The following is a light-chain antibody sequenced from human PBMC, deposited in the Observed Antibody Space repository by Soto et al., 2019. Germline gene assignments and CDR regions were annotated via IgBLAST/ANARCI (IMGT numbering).Light chain of an antibody. CDR1: QSISSW. CDR2: KAS. Sequence: DIKMPQSPSTLSASIGERLTITCRASQSISSWLAWYQQKPGKANKLLIYKASSLQSGVPSRFRGSRSGTEFTLTVSSLQPEEFATYYCIKDHDDSWTVGNGNKVAIK. V-gene: IGKV1-5*03. CDR3: IKDHDDSWT. J-gene: IGKJ1*01.